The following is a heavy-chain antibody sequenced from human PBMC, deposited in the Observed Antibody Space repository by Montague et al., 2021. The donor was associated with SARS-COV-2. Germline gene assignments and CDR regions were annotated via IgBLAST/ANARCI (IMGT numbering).Heavy chain of an antibody. CDR2: LLTSGAT. J-gene: IGHJ6*03. Sequence: TLSLTCTVSGDSITSKTHYWDWVRQPPGKGLEWIGRLLTSGATNFXPSLKSRLTISRDTSKNEFYLKLSSVTAADTAVYYCARDSPHFDFWRGHYGDKYYMDIWGKGTTVTVS. D-gene: IGHD3-3*01. CDR3: ARDSPHFDFWRGHYGDKYYMDI. V-gene: IGHV4-61*02. CDR1: GDSITSKTHY.